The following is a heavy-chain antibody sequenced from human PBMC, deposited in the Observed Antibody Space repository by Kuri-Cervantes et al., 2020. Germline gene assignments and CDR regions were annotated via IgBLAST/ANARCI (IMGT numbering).Heavy chain of an antibody. CDR1: GGSFSGYY. J-gene: IGHJ6*03. CDR2: INHSGST. Sequence: GSLRLSCAVYGGSFSGYYWSWIRQPPGKGLEWIGEINHSGSTNYNPSLKSRVTISVDKSKNQFSLKLSSVTAADTAVYYCAREGVLRFLEWLPPRNYYYYMDVWGKGTTVTVSS. CDR3: AREGVLRFLEWLPPRNYYYYMDV. V-gene: IGHV4-34*01. D-gene: IGHD3-3*01.